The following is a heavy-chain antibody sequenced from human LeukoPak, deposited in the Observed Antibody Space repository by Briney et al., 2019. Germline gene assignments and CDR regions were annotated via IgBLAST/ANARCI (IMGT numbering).Heavy chain of an antibody. CDR2: INPNSGGT. CDR1: GYTFTGYF. D-gene: IGHD4-23*01. J-gene: IGHJ4*02. V-gene: IGHV1-2*02. CDR3: ARGPTVVTPDY. Sequence: ASVKVSCKASGYTFTGYFMHWVRQAPGQGPEWMGWINPNSGGTNYAQRFQGRVTVTTDTSISTAYMDLSNLRSDDTALYYCARGPTVVTPDYWGQGTLVTVSS.